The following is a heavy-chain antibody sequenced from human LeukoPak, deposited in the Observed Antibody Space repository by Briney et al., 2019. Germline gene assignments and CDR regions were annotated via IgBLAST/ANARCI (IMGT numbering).Heavy chain of an antibody. CDR3: ASPYCSGGSCPTPKNWFDP. CDR2: IIPIFGTA. J-gene: IGHJ5*02. D-gene: IGHD2-15*01. CDR1: GGTFSSYA. V-gene: IGHV1-69*05. Sequence: ASVKVSCKASGGTFSSYAISWVRQAPGQGLEWMGGIIPIFGTANYAQKFQGRVTITTDESTSTAYMELSSLRPEDTAVYYCASPYCSGGSCPTPKNWFDPWGQGTLVTVSS.